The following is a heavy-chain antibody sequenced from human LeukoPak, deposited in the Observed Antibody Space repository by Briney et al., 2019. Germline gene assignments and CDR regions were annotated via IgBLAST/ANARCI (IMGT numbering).Heavy chain of an antibody. Sequence: PGGSLRLSCAASGFTFDDYAVHWVRQAPGKGLEWVSGISWNSGSIGYADSVKGRFTISRDNAKNSLYLQMNSLRAEDTAVYFCARIRGDGSTFEYWGQGTLVTVSS. J-gene: IGHJ4*02. D-gene: IGHD5-24*01. CDR2: ISWNSGSI. CDR3: ARIRGDGSTFEY. CDR1: GFTFDDYA. V-gene: IGHV3-9*01.